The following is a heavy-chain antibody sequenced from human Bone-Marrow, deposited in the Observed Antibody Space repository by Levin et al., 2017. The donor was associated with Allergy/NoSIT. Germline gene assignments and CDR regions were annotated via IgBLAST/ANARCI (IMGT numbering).Heavy chain of an antibody. Sequence: SGGSLRLSCAASGFTFSRDWMIWVRQAPGEGLEWVANINRDGGAKYYVDSVKGRFTISRDNAKNSLYLQMNSLRAEDTAVYYCARDVSPGDYDAFDIWGQGTMVTVSS. CDR1: GFTFSRDW. J-gene: IGHJ3*02. D-gene: IGHD7-27*01. CDR2: INRDGGAK. CDR3: ARDVSPGDYDAFDI. V-gene: IGHV3-7*01.